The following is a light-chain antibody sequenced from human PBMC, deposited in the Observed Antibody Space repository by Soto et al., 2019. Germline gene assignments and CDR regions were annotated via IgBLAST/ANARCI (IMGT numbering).Light chain of an antibody. CDR1: QSVSSY. V-gene: IGKV3-11*01. CDR2: DAS. Sequence: EIVLTQSQATLSLSPGERATRTCRASQSVSSYLAWYQQKPGQAPRLLIYDASNRATGIPARFSGSGSGTDFTLTIRSLEPEDFAVYYCQQRSNWHRTFGQGTKLEIK. CDR3: QQRSNWHRT. J-gene: IGKJ2*02.